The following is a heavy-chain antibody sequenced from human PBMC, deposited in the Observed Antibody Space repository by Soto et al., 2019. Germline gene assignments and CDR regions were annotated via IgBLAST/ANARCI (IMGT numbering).Heavy chain of an antibody. CDR1: GGSISSGGYY. CDR2: ISYSGST. V-gene: IGHV4-31*03. J-gene: IGHJ6*02. CDR3: ARGTGDLDYYYGMDV. Sequence: QVQLQESGPGLVKPSQTLSLTCTVSGGSISSGGYYWSWIRQHPGKGLEWIGYISYSGSTYYNPSLKSRVTISVDTSKNQFSLKLSSVTAADTAVYYCARGTGDLDYYYGMDVWGQGTTVTVSS. D-gene: IGHD3-10*01.